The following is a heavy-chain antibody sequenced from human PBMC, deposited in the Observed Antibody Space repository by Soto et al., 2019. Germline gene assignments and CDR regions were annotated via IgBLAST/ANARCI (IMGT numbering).Heavy chain of an antibody. D-gene: IGHD3-10*01. CDR1: GFTFSSYG. Sequence: QVQLVESGGGVVQPGRSLRLSCAASGFTFSSYGMHWVRQAPGKGLERVAVIWYDGSNKYYADSVKGRFTISRDNSKNTLYLQMNSLRAEDTAVYYCARDHGLVRGVTHYYYYYGMDVWGQGTTVTVSS. CDR3: ARDHGLVRGVTHYYYYYGMDV. CDR2: IWYDGSNK. J-gene: IGHJ6*02. V-gene: IGHV3-33*01.